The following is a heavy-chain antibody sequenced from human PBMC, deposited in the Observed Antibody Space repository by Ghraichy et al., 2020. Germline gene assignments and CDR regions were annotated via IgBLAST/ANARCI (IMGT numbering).Heavy chain of an antibody. V-gene: IGHV4-39*01. J-gene: IGHJ2*01. CDR2: IYYSGGT. CDR1: GGSISSTSYY. CDR3: ARPSIAMVSYWYFDL. D-gene: IGHD5-18*01. Sequence: SETLSLTCTVSGGSISSTSYYWGWIRQPPGKGLEWIGSIYYSGGTNYNPSLKSRVTISVDTSKNQFSLQLASVTAADTAVYYCARPSIAMVSYWYFDLWGRGTLVTVSS.